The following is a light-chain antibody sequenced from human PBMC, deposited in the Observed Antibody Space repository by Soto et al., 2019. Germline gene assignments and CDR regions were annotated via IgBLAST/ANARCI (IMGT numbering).Light chain of an antibody. CDR1: QTIRNNY. V-gene: IGKV3D-20*02. CDR2: GAS. Sequence: EIVLTQSPGTLSLSPGDRATLSCRASQTIRNNYLAWYQQKPGQAPRLLIYGASSRAAGSPDRFSGSGSGTDFTLTISRLEPEDFAVYYCQQRSDWPFLTFGGGTKVDIK. J-gene: IGKJ4*01. CDR3: QQRSDWPFLT.